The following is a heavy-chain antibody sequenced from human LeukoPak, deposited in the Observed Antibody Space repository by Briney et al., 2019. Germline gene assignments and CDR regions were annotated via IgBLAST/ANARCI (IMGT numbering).Heavy chain of an antibody. D-gene: IGHD6-13*01. Sequence: PGGSLRLSCAASGFTFGSYWMSWVRQAPGKGLEWVANIKQDGSERYYVDSVKGRFTISRDNAKNSLYLQMNSLRAEDTAVYYCARDVSSSWYSCLLGWGQGTLVTVSS. J-gene: IGHJ4*02. V-gene: IGHV3-7*04. CDR3: ARDVSSSWYSCLLG. CDR1: GFTFGSYW. CDR2: IKQDGSER.